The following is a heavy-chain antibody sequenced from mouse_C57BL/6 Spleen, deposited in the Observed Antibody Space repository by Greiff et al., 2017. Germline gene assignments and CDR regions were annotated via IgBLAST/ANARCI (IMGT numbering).Heavy chain of an antibody. CDR2: ISSGSSTI. D-gene: IGHD3-2*02. Sequence: DVKLVESGGGLVKPGGSLKLSCAASGFTFSDYGMHWVRQAPEKGLEWVAYISSGSSTIYYADTVKGRFTISRDNAKNTLFLQMTRLRSEDTAMYYCAKTAQATGFAYWGQGTLVTVSA. CDR3: AKTAQATGFAY. V-gene: IGHV5-17*01. J-gene: IGHJ3*01. CDR1: GFTFSDYG.